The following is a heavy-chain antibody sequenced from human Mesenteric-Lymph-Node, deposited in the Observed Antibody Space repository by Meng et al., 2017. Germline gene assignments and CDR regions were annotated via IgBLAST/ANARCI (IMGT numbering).Heavy chain of an antibody. CDR2: ISSSSSYI. V-gene: IGHV3-21*01. D-gene: IGHD3-22*01. CDR1: GFTFSSYS. CDR3: ARDYYDSSGYYNDY. J-gene: IGHJ4*02. Sequence: GESLKISCAASGFTFSSYSMNWVRQAPGKGLEWVSSISSSSSYIYYADSVKGRFTISRDNAKNSLYLQMNSLRAEDTAVYYCARDYYDSSGYYNDYWGQGTLVTVSS.